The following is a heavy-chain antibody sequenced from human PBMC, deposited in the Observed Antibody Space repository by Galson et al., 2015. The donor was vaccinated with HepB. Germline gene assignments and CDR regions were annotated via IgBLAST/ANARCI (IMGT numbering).Heavy chain of an antibody. D-gene: IGHD5-12*01. V-gene: IGHV6-1*01. Sequence: CAISGDSVSSNSVAWNWIRQSPSRGLEWLGRTYYRSKWYTDYAVSVKSRITISPDTSRNQFSLQLNSVTPEDAAVFYCARGWLRGGFDYWGQGTLVTVSS. CDR2: TYYRSKWYT. J-gene: IGHJ4*02. CDR1: GDSVSSNSVA. CDR3: ARGWLRGGFDY.